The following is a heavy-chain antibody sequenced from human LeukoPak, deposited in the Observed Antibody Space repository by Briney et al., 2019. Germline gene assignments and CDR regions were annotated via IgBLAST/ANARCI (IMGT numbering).Heavy chain of an antibody. D-gene: IGHD4-17*01. CDR2: IYPGDSDT. CDR3: ARTHYGDYADPFNWFDP. CDR1: GYSFTSYW. Sequence: GESLKISCKGSGYSFTSYWIGWVRQMPGKGLEWMGIIYPGDSDTGYSPSFQGQVTISADKSISTAYLQWSSLKASDTAMYYCARTHYGDYADPFNWFDPRGQGTLVTVSS. J-gene: IGHJ5*02. V-gene: IGHV5-51*01.